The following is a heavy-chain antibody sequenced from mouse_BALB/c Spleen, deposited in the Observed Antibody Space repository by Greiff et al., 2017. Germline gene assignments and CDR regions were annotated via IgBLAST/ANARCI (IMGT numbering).Heavy chain of an antibody. Sequence: EVKLVESGGGLVQPGGSLKLSCAASGFTFSSYGMSWVRQTPDKRLELVATINSNGGSTYYPDSVKGRFTISRDNAKNTLYLQMSSLKSEDTAMYYCARDEELPPACWGQGTLVTVSA. CDR2: INSNGGST. CDR1: GFTFSSYG. V-gene: IGHV5-6-3*01. J-gene: IGHJ3*01. D-gene: IGHD2-1*01. CDR3: ARDEELPPAC.